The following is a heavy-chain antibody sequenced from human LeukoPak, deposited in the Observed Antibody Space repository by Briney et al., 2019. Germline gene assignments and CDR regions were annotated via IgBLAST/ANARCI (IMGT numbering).Heavy chain of an antibody. CDR3: ARGLMVYATYDY. CDR2: ISSSSSYI. CDR1: GFTFSSYA. V-gene: IGHV3-21*01. D-gene: IGHD2-8*01. Sequence: GGSLRLSCAASGFTFSSYAMHWVRQAPGKGLEWVSSISSSSSYIYYADSVKGRFAISRDNAKNSPYLQMNSLRAEDTAVYYCARGLMVYATYDYWGQGTLVTVSS. J-gene: IGHJ4*02.